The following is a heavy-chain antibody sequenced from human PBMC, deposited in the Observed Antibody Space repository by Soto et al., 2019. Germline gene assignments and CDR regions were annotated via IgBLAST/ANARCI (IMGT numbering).Heavy chain of an antibody. Sequence: QVQLQESGPGLVKPSQTLSLTCTVSGGSISSGGYYWSWIRQHPGKGLEWIGYIYNSGSTYYNPSLXRXMTISADASKNQFSLKLSSVTAADTAVYYCARDPAPWGQGTLVTVSS. J-gene: IGHJ5*02. CDR2: IYNSGST. V-gene: IGHV4-31*03. CDR3: ARDPAP. CDR1: GGSISSGGYY.